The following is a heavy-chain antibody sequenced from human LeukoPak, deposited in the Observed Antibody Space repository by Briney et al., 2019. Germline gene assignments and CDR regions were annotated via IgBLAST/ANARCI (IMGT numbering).Heavy chain of an antibody. CDR3: ASTDPRADGVWFDP. J-gene: IGHJ5*02. V-gene: IGHV4-39*01. CDR2: IYYSGST. CDR1: GGSLSSSSYY. Sequence: SETLSLTCTVSGGSLSSSSYYWGWIRQPPGKGLEWIGSIYYSGSTYYNPSLKSRVTISVDTSKNQFSLKLSSVTAADTAVYYCASTDPRADGVWFDPWGQGTLVTVSS. D-gene: IGHD3-3*01.